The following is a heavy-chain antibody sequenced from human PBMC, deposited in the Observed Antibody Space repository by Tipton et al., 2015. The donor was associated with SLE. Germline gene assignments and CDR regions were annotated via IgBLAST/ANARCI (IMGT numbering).Heavy chain of an antibody. V-gene: IGHV4-34*01. CDR3: ARYGTYDGSRYFQH. D-gene: IGHD1-26*01. CDR2: INHSGST. CDR1: GGSFSGYY. J-gene: IGHJ1*01. Sequence: LRLSCAVYGGSFSGYYWSWIRQPPGKGLEWIGEINHSGSTNYNPSLKSRVTISVDTSKNQFSLKLSSVTAAGTAVYYCARYGTYDGSRYFQHWGQGTLVTVSS.